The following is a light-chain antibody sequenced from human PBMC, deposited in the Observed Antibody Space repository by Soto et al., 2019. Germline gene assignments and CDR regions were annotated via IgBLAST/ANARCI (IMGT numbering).Light chain of an antibody. J-gene: IGKJ2*01. V-gene: IGKV1-39*01. CDR2: SAS. CDR3: QQTFKTPHT. CDR1: QTISTY. Sequence: DIQMTQPQTSLSASVGASVTISCRAGQTISTYLNWYQQQPGKAPKLLIYSASNLQTGVPSRFSGSGFGTDYTLTISSLQPADFATYYCQQTFKTPHTFGQGTKVDI.